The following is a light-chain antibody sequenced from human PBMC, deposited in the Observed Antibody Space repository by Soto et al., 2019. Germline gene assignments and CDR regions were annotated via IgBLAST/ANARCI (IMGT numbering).Light chain of an antibody. V-gene: IGKV1-39*01. J-gene: IGKJ2*01. CDR3: QQSYITPYT. Sequence: DIQMTPSPSSLSASVGDTVTITCRASQSISVHLNWYQQKPGKVPKLLIYAASNLQSGVPSSFSGSGSETDFALTISSLQPEDFATYYCQQSYITPYTFGQGTKLQIK. CDR2: AAS. CDR1: QSISVH.